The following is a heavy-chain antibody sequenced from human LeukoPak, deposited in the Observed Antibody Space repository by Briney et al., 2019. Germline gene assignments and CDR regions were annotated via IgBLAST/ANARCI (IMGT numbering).Heavy chain of an antibody. CDR2: IHYSGST. J-gene: IGHJ5*02. D-gene: IGHD2-2*01. CDR3: ARGVGNIVVVPAAMRFDP. CDR1: GGSISSGDYY. Sequence: SETLSLTCTVSGGSISSGDYYWSWIRQPPGKGLEWIGYIHYSGSTYYNPSLKSRVTISVDTSKNQFSLKLSSVTAADTAVYYCARGVGNIVVVPAAMRFDPWGQGALVTVSS. V-gene: IGHV4-30-4*01.